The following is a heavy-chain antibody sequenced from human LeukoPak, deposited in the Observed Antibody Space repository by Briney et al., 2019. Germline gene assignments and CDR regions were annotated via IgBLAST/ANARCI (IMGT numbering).Heavy chain of an antibody. V-gene: IGHV3-43*01. Sequence: QAGGSLRLSCAASGFTFDDYTMHWVRQAPGKGLEWVSLISWDGGSTYYADSVKGRFTISRDNSKNSLYLQMNSLRTEDTALYYCAKDWYYYDSSGYWGQGTLVTVSS. CDR2: ISWDGGST. CDR3: AKDWYYYDSSGY. J-gene: IGHJ4*02. CDR1: GFTFDDYT. D-gene: IGHD3-22*01.